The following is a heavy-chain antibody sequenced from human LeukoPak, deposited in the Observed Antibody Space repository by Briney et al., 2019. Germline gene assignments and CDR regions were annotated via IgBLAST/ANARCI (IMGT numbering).Heavy chain of an antibody. J-gene: IGHJ3*01. CDR2: IGASGADT. Sequence: PGGSLRLSCTASGFTFSTYAMTWVRQAPGKGLDWVSAIGASGADTYYADSAKGRFTVSRDNSSNTLYLQMSSLRADDTAVYFCAKRPRDTSGYYLGAFDGWGQGTTVTVSS. V-gene: IGHV3-23*01. CDR1: GFTFSTYA. D-gene: IGHD3-22*01. CDR3: AKRPRDTSGYYLGAFDG.